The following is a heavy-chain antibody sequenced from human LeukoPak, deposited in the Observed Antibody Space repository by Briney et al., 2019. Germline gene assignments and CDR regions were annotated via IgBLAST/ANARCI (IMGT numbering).Heavy chain of an antibody. CDR3: ASWGSGWPFDY. D-gene: IGHD6-19*01. CDR2: ISGSGGST. V-gene: IGHV3-23*01. Sequence: PGGSLRLSCAASGFTFSSYAMSWVRQAPGKGLEWVSAISGSGGSTYYADSVKGRFTISRDNAKNSLYLQMNSLRAEDTALYYCASWGSGWPFDYWGQGTLVTVSS. J-gene: IGHJ4*02. CDR1: GFTFSSYA.